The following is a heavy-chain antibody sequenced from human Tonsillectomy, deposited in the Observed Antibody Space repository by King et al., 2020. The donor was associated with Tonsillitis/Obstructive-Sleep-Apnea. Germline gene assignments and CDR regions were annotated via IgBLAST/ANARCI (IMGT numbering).Heavy chain of an antibody. V-gene: IGHV3-23*04. Sequence: GKRGEEGGGLVQPGGSRRLSCAASGFTFNTYTMSWVRQATGKGLEWVSTISGRGGGAYYEDSVKGRVTISRDNSKSTLYVQMNSLRAEDTAVYFCARGRAGKASWTGYDFDYWGQGSLVTVSS. CDR1: GFTFNTYT. CDR2: ISGRGGGA. CDR3: ARGRAGKASWTGYDFDY. D-gene: IGHD3/OR15-3a*01. J-gene: IGHJ4*02.